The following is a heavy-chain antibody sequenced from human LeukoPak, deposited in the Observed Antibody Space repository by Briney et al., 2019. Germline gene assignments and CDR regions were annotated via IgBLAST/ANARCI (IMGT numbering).Heavy chain of an antibody. CDR1: GGSISSYY. J-gene: IGHJ4*02. CDR3: ARWDYDSFDY. V-gene: IGHV4-59*08. Sequence: SETLSLTCTVSGGSISSYYWSWIRQPPGKGLEWIGYIYYSGSTNYNPSLMSRVTISVDTSKNQFSLKLSSVTAADTAVYYCARWDYDSFDYWGQGTLVTVSS. CDR2: IYYSGST. D-gene: IGHD3-22*01.